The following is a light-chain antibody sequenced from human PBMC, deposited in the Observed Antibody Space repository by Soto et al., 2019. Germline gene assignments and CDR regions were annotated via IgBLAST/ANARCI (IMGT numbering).Light chain of an antibody. CDR3: SSYAGSNKNV. J-gene: IGLJ1*01. CDR1: SSDVGDYNY. Sequence: QSALTQPPSASGSPGQSVTISCTGTSSDVGDYNYVSWYQQHPGKAPKLMIYEVSKRPSGVPDRFSGSKSGNTASLTVSGLQAQDEADYYCSSYAGSNKNVLGNGTKVTVL. CDR2: EVS. V-gene: IGLV2-8*01.